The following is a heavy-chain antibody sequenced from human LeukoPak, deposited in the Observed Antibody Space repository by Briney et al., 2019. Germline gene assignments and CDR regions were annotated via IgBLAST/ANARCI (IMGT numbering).Heavy chain of an antibody. D-gene: IGHD4-23*01. CDR3: ARGGGHLDC. CDR2: IKQDGSDK. J-gene: IGHJ4*02. CDR1: GFTFSSYG. Sequence: SGGSLRLSCAASGFTFSSYGMHWVRQAPGKGLEWVANIKQDGSDKYYLTSVRGRFTISRDNAKNSLFLQMNSLRVEDTAVYYCARGGGHLDCWGQGTLVTVSS. V-gene: IGHV3-7*03.